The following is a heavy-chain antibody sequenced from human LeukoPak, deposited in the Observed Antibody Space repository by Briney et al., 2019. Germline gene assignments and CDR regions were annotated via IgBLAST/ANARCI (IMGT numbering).Heavy chain of an antibody. CDR1: GYTFTSYG. D-gene: IGHD3-22*01. Sequence: ASVKVSCKASGYTFTSYGISWVRQAPGQGLEWMGWISAYNGNTNYAQKLQGRVTMTTDTSTSTAYMELRSLRSDDTAVYYCARDCYYYDSSGYCPTKYYYYMDVWGKGTTVTVSS. CDR3: ARDCYYYDSSGYCPTKYYYYMDV. V-gene: IGHV1-18*01. CDR2: ISAYNGNT. J-gene: IGHJ6*03.